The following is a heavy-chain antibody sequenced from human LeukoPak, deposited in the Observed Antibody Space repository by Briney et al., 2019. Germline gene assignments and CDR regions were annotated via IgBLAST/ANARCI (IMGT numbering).Heavy chain of an antibody. J-gene: IGHJ4*02. Sequence: GGSLRLSCAVSGFAFGSEAMSWVRQAPGKGLEWVSVISDSGGSTYYADSVKGRFTISRDNSKNTLYLQMNSLRAEDTAVYYCAKDAQAPPLRYFDWVYFDYWGQGTLVTVSS. D-gene: IGHD3-9*01. CDR1: GFAFGSEA. CDR2: ISDSGGST. V-gene: IGHV3-23*01. CDR3: AKDAQAPPLRYFDWVYFDY.